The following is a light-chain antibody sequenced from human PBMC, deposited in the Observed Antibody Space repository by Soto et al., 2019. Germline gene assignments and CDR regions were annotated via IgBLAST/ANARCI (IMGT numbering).Light chain of an antibody. CDR3: HQSLRYPIFT. V-gene: IGKV1-39*01. J-gene: IGKJ3*01. CDR2: GVS. Sequence: DIQLTQSPSSLSASVGDRVTITCRASQTITNYLNWYQQKPGKAPRLLIYGVSSLHSGVPSRFSGSGAGTAFTLIISSLHTEELENNSCHQSLRYPIFTFGPGTKVDIK. CDR1: QTITNY.